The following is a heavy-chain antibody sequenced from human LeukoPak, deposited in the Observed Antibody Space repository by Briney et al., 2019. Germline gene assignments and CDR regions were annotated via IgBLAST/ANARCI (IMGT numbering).Heavy chain of an antibody. Sequence: GGSLRLSCAASGFTFSSYIMNWVRQAPGKGLEWVSYISSSSSTIYYADSVKGRCTLSRDNAKHSLYLQMNSLRADDTAVYYCASTGRYCTSTSCSNYFHYWGQGTLVTVSS. V-gene: IGHV3-48*04. CDR1: GFTFSSYI. CDR2: ISSSSSTI. D-gene: IGHD2-2*01. J-gene: IGHJ4*02. CDR3: ASTGRYCTSTSCSNYFHY.